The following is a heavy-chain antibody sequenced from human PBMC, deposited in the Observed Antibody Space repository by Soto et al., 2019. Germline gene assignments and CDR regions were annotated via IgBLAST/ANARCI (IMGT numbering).Heavy chain of an antibody. Sequence: SGTLSLTCPILSHSISSTISYWGWIRQPPGKGLEWIGSIYYSGSTYYNPSLKSRVTISVDTSKNQFSLKLSSVTAADTAVYYCASPKIAFYNWFDPWGQG. V-gene: IGHV4-39*01. D-gene: IGHD3-3*02. CDR3: ASPKIAFYNWFDP. J-gene: IGHJ5*02. CDR1: SHSISSTISY. CDR2: IYYSGST.